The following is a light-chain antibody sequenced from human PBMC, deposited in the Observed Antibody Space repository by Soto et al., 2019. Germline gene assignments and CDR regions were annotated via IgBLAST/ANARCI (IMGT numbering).Light chain of an antibody. CDR2: AAS. V-gene: IGKV1-39*01. CDR3: QQSHSAPLT. Sequence: QMTQSPSSLFASVGDRVTITCRASQSISSHLNWYQQKVGQIPRLLIYAASTLQSEVPPRFSGSGSGTAFTLTISGLQREDFATYYCQQSHSAPLTFGGGTKIQI. J-gene: IGKJ4*01. CDR1: QSISSH.